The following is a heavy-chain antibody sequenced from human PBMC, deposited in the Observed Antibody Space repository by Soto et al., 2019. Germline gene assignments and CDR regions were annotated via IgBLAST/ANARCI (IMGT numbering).Heavy chain of an antibody. D-gene: IGHD4-17*01. V-gene: IGHV4-39*01. J-gene: IGHJ5*02. CDR3: ARHVGYGDYEYWFDP. CDR1: GGSISSSSYY. Sequence: SETLSLTCTVSGGSISSSSYYWGWIRQPPGKGLEWIGSIYYSGSTYYNPSLKSRVTISVDTSKNQFSLKLSSVTAADTAVYYCARHVGYGDYEYWFDPWGQGTLVTVSS. CDR2: IYYSGST.